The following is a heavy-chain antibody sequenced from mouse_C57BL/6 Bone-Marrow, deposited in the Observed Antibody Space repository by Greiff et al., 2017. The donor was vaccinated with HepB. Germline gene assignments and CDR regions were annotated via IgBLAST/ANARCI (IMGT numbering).Heavy chain of an antibody. Sequence: ESGPGLVKPSQSLSLTCSVTGYSITSGYYWNWIRQFPGNKLEWMGYISYDGSNNYNPSLKNRIAITSDTSKNQFFLKLNSVTTEDTATYYCARDPVFAYWGQGTLVTVSA. V-gene: IGHV3-6*01. CDR3: ARDPVFAY. J-gene: IGHJ3*01. CDR1: GYSITSGYY. CDR2: ISYDGSN.